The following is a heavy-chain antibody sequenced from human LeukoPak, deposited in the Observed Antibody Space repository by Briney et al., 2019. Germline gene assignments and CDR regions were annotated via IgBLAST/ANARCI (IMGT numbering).Heavy chain of an antibody. CDR1: GFTFSSYA. Sequence: GGSLRLSCAASGFTFSSYAMSWVRQAPGKGLEWVAFIRYDGSNKYYADSVKGRFTISRDNSKNTLYLQMNSLRAEDTAVYYCAKDFQLLWFGESSHYYYYMDVWGKGTTVTISS. CDR2: IRYDGSNK. D-gene: IGHD3-10*01. CDR3: AKDFQLLWFGESSHYYYYMDV. J-gene: IGHJ6*03. V-gene: IGHV3-30*02.